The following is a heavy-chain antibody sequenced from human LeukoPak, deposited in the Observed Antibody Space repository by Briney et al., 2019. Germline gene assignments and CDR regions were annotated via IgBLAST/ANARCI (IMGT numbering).Heavy chain of an antibody. CDR2: IKQDGSEK. Sequence: GGSLRLSCAASGFTFSSYWMSWVRQAPGKGLEWVANIKQDGSEKYYVDSVKGRFTISRDNAKNSLYLQMNSLRAEDTAVYCCARVPRYADYVGRGYYFDYWGQGTLVTVSS. V-gene: IGHV3-7*01. J-gene: IGHJ4*02. D-gene: IGHD4-17*01. CDR3: ARVPRYADYVGRGYYFDY. CDR1: GFTFSSYW.